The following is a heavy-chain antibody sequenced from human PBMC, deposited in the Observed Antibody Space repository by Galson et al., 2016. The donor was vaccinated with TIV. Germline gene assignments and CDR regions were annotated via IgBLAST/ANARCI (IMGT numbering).Heavy chain of an antibody. J-gene: IGHJ4*02. V-gene: IGHV3-33*01. CDR1: GFTFSNFV. CDR3: ARDRGNRGIIDY. D-gene: IGHD1-14*01. Sequence: SLRLSCAASGFTFSNFVMHWVRQAPGRGLEWVALIWYDGTNKYYENSVKGRFTISRDNSKNSLYLRMSSLRAEDMGVYYCARDRGNRGIIDYWGQGTLVTVSS. CDR2: IWYDGTNK.